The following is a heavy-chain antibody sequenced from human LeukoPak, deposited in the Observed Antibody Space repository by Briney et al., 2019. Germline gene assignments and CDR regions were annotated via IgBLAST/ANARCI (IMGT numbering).Heavy chain of an antibody. V-gene: IGHV3-7*01. CDR3: ARDFGKRQYYYYYYYMDV. Sequence: GGSLRLSCAASGFTFSNAWMSWVRQAPGKGLEWVANIKQDGSEKYYVDSVKGRFTISRDNAKNSLYLQMNSLRAEDTAVYYCARDFGKRQYYYYYYYMDVWGKGTTVTISS. D-gene: IGHD3-10*01. J-gene: IGHJ6*03. CDR1: GFTFSNAW. CDR2: IKQDGSEK.